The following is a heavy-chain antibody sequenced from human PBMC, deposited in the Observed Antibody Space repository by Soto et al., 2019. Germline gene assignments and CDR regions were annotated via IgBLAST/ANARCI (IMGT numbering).Heavy chain of an antibody. CDR2: IYQSGSS. V-gene: IGHV4-30-2*01. J-gene: IGHJ6*01. CDR3: ARAHYYYCMDV. Sequence: SETLSLTCGVSGGAIRSGGYSWNWIRQPPGKGLEWIGYIYQSGSSYYNPSLKSRVTISIDRSKNQFSLKLSSGTAADTAMYYCARAHYYYCMDVWGQGTTVTVSS. CDR1: GGAIRSGGYS.